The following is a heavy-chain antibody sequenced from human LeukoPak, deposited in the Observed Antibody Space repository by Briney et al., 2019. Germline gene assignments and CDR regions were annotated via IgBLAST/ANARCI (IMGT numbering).Heavy chain of an antibody. CDR2: IYYSGST. D-gene: IGHD2-2*01. CDR3: ASTNCSRPSCFGANWFDP. CDR1: GAPISSGDYY. V-gene: IGHV4-30-4*08. Sequence: PSETLSLTCTVSGAPISSGDYYWSWIRQPPGKGLEWIGSIYYSGSTFHYNPSLKSRVAISIDTSKNQFSLSLSSVTAADTAVYYCASTNCSRPSCFGANWFDPGGQGTRVTVSS. J-gene: IGHJ5*02.